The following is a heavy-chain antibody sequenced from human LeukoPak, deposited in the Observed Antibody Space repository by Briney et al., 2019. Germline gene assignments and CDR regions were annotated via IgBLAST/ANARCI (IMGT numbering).Heavy chain of an antibody. CDR3: ASRYGDYGYGMDV. V-gene: IGHV3-53*04. J-gene: IGHJ6*02. Sequence: GGSLRLSCAASGFTVSSNYMSWVRQAPGKGLKWVSFTYSGGSTYYAESVKGRFTVSRHNSKNTLYLQMNSLRGEDTAVYYCASRYGDYGYGMDVWGQGTTVTVSS. CDR1: GFTVSSNY. CDR2: TYSGGST. D-gene: IGHD4-17*01.